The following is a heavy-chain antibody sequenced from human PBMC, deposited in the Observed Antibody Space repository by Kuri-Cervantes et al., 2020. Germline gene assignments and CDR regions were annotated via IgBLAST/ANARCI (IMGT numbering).Heavy chain of an antibody. CDR3: ARCDGYFEYHFDY. CDR2: IYPGDSDT. D-gene: IGHD3-22*01. Sequence: KVSCKGSGYSFTSYWIAWVRQMPGKGLEWMGIIYPGDSDTRYNPSFQGQVTISADKSITTAYLQWSSLKASDTAMYYCARCDGYFEYHFDYWGQGTLVTVSS. CDR1: GYSFTSYW. J-gene: IGHJ4*02. V-gene: IGHV5-51*01.